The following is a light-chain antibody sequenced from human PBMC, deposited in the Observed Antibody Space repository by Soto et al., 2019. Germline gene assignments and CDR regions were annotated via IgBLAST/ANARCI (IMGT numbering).Light chain of an antibody. V-gene: IGLV3-21*02. CDR1: NIGSKS. CDR2: DDR. Sequence: SYELTQPPSVSVAPEQTASITCGGNNIGSKSVHWYQQKPGQAPVLVVYDDRDRPSGIPERFSGSNSGNTATLTISRVEAGDEADYFCQVWDSSSGVIFGGGTKLTVL. J-gene: IGLJ2*01. CDR3: QVWDSSSGVI.